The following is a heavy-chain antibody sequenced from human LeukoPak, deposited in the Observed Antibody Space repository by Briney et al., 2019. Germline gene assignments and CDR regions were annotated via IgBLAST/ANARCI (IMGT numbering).Heavy chain of an antibody. CDR3: ARRDDSGGHYDAFDI. V-gene: IGHV3-13*01. CDR2: VGTAGDT. CDR1: GFTFSRYV. Sequence: GGSLRLSCAASGFTFSRYVMHWVRQPTGKSLEWVSSVGTAGDTYYPASVKGRFTISRENAKNSFYLQMNSLTAGDTAVYYCARRDDSGGHYDAFDIWGQGTMVTVSS. D-gene: IGHD3-22*01. J-gene: IGHJ3*02.